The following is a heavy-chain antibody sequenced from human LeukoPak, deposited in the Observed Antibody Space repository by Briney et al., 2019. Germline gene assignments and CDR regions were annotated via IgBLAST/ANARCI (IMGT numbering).Heavy chain of an antibody. V-gene: IGHV5-51*01. CDR1: GYSFSSYW. Sequence: AEALKISCKGSGYSFSSYWIAWVRQMPGKGLEWMGINHNSDGDTRYSPSFQGQVTISADKSIRIAYLQWSSLKASDTAMYYCARQWGDCSSISWYSASWGQGTLVSVSS. J-gene: IGHJ5*02. CDR3: ARQWGDCSSISWYSAS. CDR2: NHNSDGDT. D-gene: IGHD2-2*01.